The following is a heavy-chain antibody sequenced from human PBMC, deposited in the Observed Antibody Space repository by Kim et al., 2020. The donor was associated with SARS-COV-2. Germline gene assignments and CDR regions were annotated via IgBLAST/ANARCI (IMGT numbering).Heavy chain of an antibody. CDR3: ARGGYYYGSGNIGAFDY. Sequence: GSLRLSCAAFGFTFSSYAMHWVRQAPGKGLEWVAVISYDGSNKYYADSVKGRFTISRDNSKNTLYLQMNSLRAEDTAVYYCARGGYYYGSGNIGAFDYW. V-gene: IGHV3-30*04. J-gene: IGHJ4*01. D-gene: IGHD3-10*01. CDR2: ISYDGSNK. CDR1: GFTFSSYA.